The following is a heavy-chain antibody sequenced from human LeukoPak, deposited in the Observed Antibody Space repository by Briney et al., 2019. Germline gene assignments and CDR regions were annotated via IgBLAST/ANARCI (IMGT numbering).Heavy chain of an antibody. V-gene: IGHV4-59*11. Sequence: PSETLSLTCSVSGGPINTHYWTWIRQPPGKGLEWIGHIFYTGSTNYNPSLKSRVRISLDRSRNHLSMSLTSVTAADTAVYYCARTKVITIFGVGPLGCFDIWGQGKMVTISS. CDR1: GGPINTHY. CDR2: IFYTGST. J-gene: IGHJ3*02. D-gene: IGHD3-3*01. CDR3: ARTKVITIFGVGPLGCFDI.